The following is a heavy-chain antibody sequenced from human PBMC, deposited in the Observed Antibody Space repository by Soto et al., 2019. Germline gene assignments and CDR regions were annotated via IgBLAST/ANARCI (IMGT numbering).Heavy chain of an antibody. CDR1: GFTFSNHE. D-gene: IGHD3-16*01. V-gene: IGHV3-33*01. CDR2: IWYDGSKK. Sequence: QVQLVESGGGVVQPGRSLRLSCAASGFTFSNHEMHWVRQAPGKGLEWVAVIWYDGSKKYFADSVKGRFTISRDNSKHTLYLQMNSLSPDDTAVSSCAWLYTAFVYWGLGTLVTVSS. CDR3: AWLYTAFVY. J-gene: IGHJ4*02.